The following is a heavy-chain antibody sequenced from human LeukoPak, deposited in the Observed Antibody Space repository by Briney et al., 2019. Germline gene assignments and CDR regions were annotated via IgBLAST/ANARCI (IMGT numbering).Heavy chain of an antibody. D-gene: IGHD6-13*01. Sequence: GGSLGLSCAASGFIFRSFSMTWVRQAPGKGLEWVASISSTSSHKYHADSVKGRFTISRDNDKNSLYLQMNSLRAEDTALYYCATRVTADSYDASDIWGQGTMVTVSS. V-gene: IGHV3-21*06. CDR2: ISSTSSHK. CDR1: GFIFRSFS. CDR3: ATRVTADSYDASDI. J-gene: IGHJ3*02.